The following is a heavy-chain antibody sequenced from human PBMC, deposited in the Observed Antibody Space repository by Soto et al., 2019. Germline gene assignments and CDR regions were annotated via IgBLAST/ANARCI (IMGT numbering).Heavy chain of an antibody. D-gene: IGHD3-22*01. CDR2: IYYCGST. CDR3: ARIPYYYDSSGYYYYYGMDV. CDR1: GGSISSYY. V-gene: IGHV4-59*01. Sequence: SETLSLTCTVSGGSISSYYWSWIRQPPGKGLEWIGYIYYCGSTNYNPSLKSRVTISVDTSKNQFSLKLSSVTAADTAVYYCARIPYYYDSSGYYYYYGMDVWGQGTTVTVSS. J-gene: IGHJ6*02.